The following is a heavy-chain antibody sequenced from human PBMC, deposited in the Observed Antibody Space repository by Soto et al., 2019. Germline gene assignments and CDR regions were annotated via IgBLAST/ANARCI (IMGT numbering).Heavy chain of an antibody. CDR2: IAIGGGT. J-gene: IGHJ5*01. Sequence: GGSLRLSCAASGFTFNKYAMHWVRQAPGKGLEWVSGIAIGGGTYYPDSVKGRFTISRENAKNSLYLQMNSLRAEDTAVYYCVREAITAAGTWWFDSWGQGTLVTVSS. D-gene: IGHD6-13*01. CDR1: GFTFNKYA. V-gene: IGHV3-13*01. CDR3: VREAITAAGTWWFDS.